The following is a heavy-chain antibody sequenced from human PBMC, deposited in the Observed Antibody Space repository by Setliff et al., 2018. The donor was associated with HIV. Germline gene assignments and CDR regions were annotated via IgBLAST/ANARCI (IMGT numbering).Heavy chain of an antibody. J-gene: IGHJ4*02. Sequence: GGSLRLSCAASGFTFSSYEMNWVRQAPGKGLEWISYISSSGNSIYYAESVKGRFTISRDNAKNSLSLQMNSLTAEDTAVYYCARDVSWRVRTYIDYWGQGALVTVSS. CDR1: GFTFSSYE. D-gene: IGHD3-3*01. CDR3: ARDVSWRVRTYIDY. V-gene: IGHV3-48*03. CDR2: ISSSGNSI.